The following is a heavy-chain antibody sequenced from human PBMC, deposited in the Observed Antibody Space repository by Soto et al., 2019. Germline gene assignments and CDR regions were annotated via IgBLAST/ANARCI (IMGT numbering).Heavy chain of an antibody. D-gene: IGHD2-2*02. V-gene: IGHV1-69*10. CDR2: IIPILGIA. CDR3: ARDQGVAIRYEGGYYFDY. CDR1: GGTFSSYA. J-gene: IGHJ4*02. Sequence: ASVKVSCKASGGTFSSYAISWVRQAPGQGLEWMGGIIPILGIANYAQKFQGRVTITADKSTSTAYMELRSLRSEDTAVYYCARDQGVAIRYEGGYYFDYWGQGTLVTVSS.